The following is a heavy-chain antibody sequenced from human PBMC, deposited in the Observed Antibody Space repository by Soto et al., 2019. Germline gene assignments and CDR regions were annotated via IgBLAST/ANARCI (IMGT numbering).Heavy chain of an antibody. D-gene: IGHD6-13*01. Sequence: ASVKVSCKSSGYTFTSYYMHWVRQAPGQGLEWMGIINPSGGSTSYAQKFQGRVTMTRDTSTSTVYMELSSLRSEDTAVYYCARVGFSSSWSKVDVFDIWGQGTMVT. J-gene: IGHJ3*02. CDR2: INPSGGST. CDR3: ARVGFSSSWSKVDVFDI. CDR1: GYTFTSYY. V-gene: IGHV1-46*01.